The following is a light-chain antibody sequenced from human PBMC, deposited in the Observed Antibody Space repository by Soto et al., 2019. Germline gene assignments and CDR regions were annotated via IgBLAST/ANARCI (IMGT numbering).Light chain of an antibody. CDR2: AAS. Sequence: DIQMTQSPSSLSASVRDRVTITCRASQGISNYLAWYQQKPGKVPKLLIYAASTLHSGVLSWFSGSVSGTDYTRTISSLEHEDLATYYCEKYDSATWTFGQGTKVDI. CDR3: EKYDSATWT. CDR1: QGISNY. J-gene: IGKJ1*01. V-gene: IGKV1-27*01.